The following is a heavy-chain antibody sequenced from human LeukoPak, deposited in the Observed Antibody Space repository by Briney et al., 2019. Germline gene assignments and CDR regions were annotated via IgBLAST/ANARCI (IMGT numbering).Heavy chain of an antibody. V-gene: IGHV1-2*02. Sequence: ASVKVSCKASGYTFTGYYMHWVRQAPGQGLEWMGWINPNSGGTNYAQKFQGRVTMTRDTSISTAYMELSRLRSDDTAVYYCARVRLVGAQGGAFDIWGQGTMVTVSS. CDR2: INPNSGGT. CDR3: ARVRLVGAQGGAFDI. CDR1: GYTFTGYY. J-gene: IGHJ3*02. D-gene: IGHD1-26*01.